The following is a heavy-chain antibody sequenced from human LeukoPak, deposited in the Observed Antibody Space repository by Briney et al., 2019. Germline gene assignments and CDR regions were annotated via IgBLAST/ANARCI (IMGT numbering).Heavy chain of an antibody. D-gene: IGHD6-19*01. CDR1: GFTFSNAW. J-gene: IGHJ4*02. V-gene: IGHV3-23*01. CDR2: ISGSGGST. Sequence: GGSLRLSCAASGFTFSNAWMSWVRQAPGKGLEWVSAISGSGGSTYYADSVKGRFTISRDNSKNTLYLQMNSLRAEDTAVYYCAKVIAVAGYNFDYWGQGTLVTVSS. CDR3: AKVIAVAGYNFDY.